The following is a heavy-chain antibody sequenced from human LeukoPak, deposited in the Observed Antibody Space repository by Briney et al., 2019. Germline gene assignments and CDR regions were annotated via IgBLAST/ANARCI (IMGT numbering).Heavy chain of an antibody. CDR1: GFTFSSYG. J-gene: IGHJ4*02. V-gene: IGHV3-30*02. Sequence: GGSLRLSCAASGFTFSSYGLHWVRQAPDKGLEWVAFIRYDEINKYYADSVKGRFTISRDNSKNTVYLQMNSLRGEDTAVYYCAKDASVTMDYWGQGTLVTVSS. CDR3: AKDASVTMDY. CDR2: IRYDEINK. D-gene: IGHD4-17*01.